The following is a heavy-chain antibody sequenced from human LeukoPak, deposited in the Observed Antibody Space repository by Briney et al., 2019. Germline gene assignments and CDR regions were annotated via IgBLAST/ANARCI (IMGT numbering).Heavy chain of an antibody. CDR3: ARDRDSSGRYYFDY. J-gene: IGHJ4*02. V-gene: IGHV1-46*01. CDR1: GYIFINYY. Sequence: ASVKVSCKASGYIFINYYIHWVRQAPGQGLEWMGLINPNGAYTTNARKFEGRVTVTRDTSTSTVYMELSSLRSDDTAVYYCARDRDSSGRYYFDYLGQGSLVTVSS. D-gene: IGHD3-22*01. CDR2: INPNGAYT.